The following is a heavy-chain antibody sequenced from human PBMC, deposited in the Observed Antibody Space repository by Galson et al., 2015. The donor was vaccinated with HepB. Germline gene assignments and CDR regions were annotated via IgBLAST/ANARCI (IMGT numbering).Heavy chain of an antibody. CDR2: ISGSGGST. D-gene: IGHD1-26*01. CDR3: AKDDGELRFGY. J-gene: IGHJ4*02. V-gene: IGHV3-23*01. Sequence: SLRLSCAASGFTFSSYAMSWVRRAPGKGLEWVSAISGSGGSTYYADSVKGRFTISRDNSKNTLYLQMNSLRAEDTAVYYCAKDDGELRFGYWGQGTLVTVSS. CDR1: GFTFSSYA.